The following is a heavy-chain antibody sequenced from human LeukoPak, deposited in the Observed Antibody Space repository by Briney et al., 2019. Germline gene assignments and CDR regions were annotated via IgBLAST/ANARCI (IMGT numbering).Heavy chain of an antibody. Sequence: RASVKVSCKASGGTFSSYAISWVRQAPGQGLEWMGRIIPILGIANYAQKFQGRVTITADKSTSTAYMELSSLRSEDTAVYYCARGRWLQWGLFDPWGQGTLVTVSS. V-gene: IGHV1-69*04. CDR1: GGTFSSYA. CDR3: ARGRWLQWGLFDP. CDR2: IIPILGIA. D-gene: IGHD5-24*01. J-gene: IGHJ5*02.